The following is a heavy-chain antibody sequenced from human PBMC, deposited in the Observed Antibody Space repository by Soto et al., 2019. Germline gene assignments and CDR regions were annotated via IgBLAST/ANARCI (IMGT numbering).Heavy chain of an antibody. D-gene: IGHD5-12*01. J-gene: IGHJ4*02. CDR2: INHSGST. Sequence: TLSLTCAVYGGSFSGYYWSWIRQPPGKGLEWIGEINHSGSTNYNPSLKSRVTISVDTSKNQFSLKLSSVTAADTAVYYCARVLGYSGYDSYYFDYWGQGTLVTVSS. V-gene: IGHV4-34*01. CDR3: ARVLGYSGYDSYYFDY. CDR1: GGSFSGYY.